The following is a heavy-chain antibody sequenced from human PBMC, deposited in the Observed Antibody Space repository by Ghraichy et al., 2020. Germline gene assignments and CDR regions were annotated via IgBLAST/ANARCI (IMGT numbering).Heavy chain of an antibody. J-gene: IGHJ2*01. CDR2: VFSSGNT. V-gene: IGHV4-39*01. CDR3: VKFWSGYYFDV. Sequence: SETLYLTCTVSGDSVSSRSSYWGWVRQPPGKGLEWIGAVFSSGNTYYSPSLKSRLTISVDTAKNQFSLRLTSLTAIDTAVYYCVKFWSGYYFDVWGRGTLVRVSS. CDR1: GDSVSSRSSY. D-gene: IGHD3-3*01.